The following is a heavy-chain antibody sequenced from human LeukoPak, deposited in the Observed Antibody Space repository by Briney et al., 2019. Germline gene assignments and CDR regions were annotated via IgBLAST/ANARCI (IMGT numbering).Heavy chain of an antibody. J-gene: IGHJ4*02. CDR2: ISSSGSTI. V-gene: IGHV3-48*03. D-gene: IGHD3-22*01. Sequence: PGGSLRLSCAASGFTFSSHEMNWVRQAPGKGLEWVSYISSSGSTIYYADSVKGRFTISRDNAKNSLYLQMNSLRAEDTAVYYCARVIPYDSSGNYGCFDYWGQGTLVTVSS. CDR3: ARVIPYDSSGNYGCFDY. CDR1: GFTFSSHE.